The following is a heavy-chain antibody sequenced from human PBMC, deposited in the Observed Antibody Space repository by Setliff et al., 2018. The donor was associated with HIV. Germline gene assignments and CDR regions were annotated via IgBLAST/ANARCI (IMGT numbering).Heavy chain of an antibody. V-gene: IGHV4-59*01. CDR3: AREDGSNSHDTFEI. D-gene: IGHD1-1*01. J-gene: IGHJ3*02. CDR1: GGSISNDY. Sequence: SETLSLTCTVSGGSISNDYWHWIRQSPGRGLEWIGYIYYTGSTNYNPSLKSRVAMSVDSSNHPFSLKLTSVTPADTAIYYCAREDGSNSHDTFEIWGQGILVTVSS. CDR2: IYYTGST.